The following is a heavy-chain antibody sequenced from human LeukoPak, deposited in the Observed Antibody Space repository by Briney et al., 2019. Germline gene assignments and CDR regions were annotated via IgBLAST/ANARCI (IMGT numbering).Heavy chain of an antibody. CDR2: IHYSGTT. D-gene: IGHD5-12*01. CDR1: GGSISSGGYY. Sequence: SETLSLTCTVSGGSISSGGYYWSWIRQPPGKGLEWIGYIHYSGTTNYNPSPKNRVTISLDTSKNQFSLNLSSVTAADTAVYYCARMGGYSGYATHWGQGTLVTVSS. CDR3: ARMGGYSGYATH. J-gene: IGHJ4*02. V-gene: IGHV4-61*08.